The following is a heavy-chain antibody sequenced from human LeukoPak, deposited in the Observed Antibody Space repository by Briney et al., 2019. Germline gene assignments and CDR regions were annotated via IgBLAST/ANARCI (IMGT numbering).Heavy chain of an antibody. CDR2: ITGTSAGT. Sequence: GGSLRLSCAASGFTFSSYAISWFRQAPGKGLEWVSSITGTSAGTYYTYSVKGRFTISRDKSKNPLYLQMNSLRAEDTAVYYCANHEGGLDYWGQGTLVTVSS. CDR1: GFTFSSYA. CDR3: ANHEGGLDY. J-gene: IGHJ4*02. D-gene: IGHD3-16*01. V-gene: IGHV3-23*01.